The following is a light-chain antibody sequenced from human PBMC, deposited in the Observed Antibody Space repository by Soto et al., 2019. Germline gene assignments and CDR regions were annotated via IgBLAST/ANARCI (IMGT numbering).Light chain of an antibody. J-gene: IGKJ4*01. Sequence: DIQMTQSPSSLSASVGDRVTITCRASQSISSYLNWYQQKPGKAPKFLIYAVANLESGVPSRFSGSGSGTDFTLTISSLQPEDFATYYCQQANIIPPIFGGGTKVEI. CDR2: AVA. CDR3: QQANIIPPI. V-gene: IGKV1-39*01. CDR1: QSISSY.